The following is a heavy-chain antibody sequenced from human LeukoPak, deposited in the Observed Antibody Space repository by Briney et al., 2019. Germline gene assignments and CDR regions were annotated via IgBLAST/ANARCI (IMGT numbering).Heavy chain of an antibody. D-gene: IGHD3-10*01. Sequence: GGSLRLSCAASGFTFSSYWMNWVRQAPDKGLEWVANIKQDGSEKNYVDSVKGRFSISRDNAKNTLYLQMSSLRAEDTAVYYCARDRGPRTGFMVREAYDYWGQGTLVTVSS. CDR3: ARDRGPRTGFMVREAYDY. V-gene: IGHV3-7*01. CDR2: IKQDGSEK. J-gene: IGHJ4*02. CDR1: GFTFSSYW.